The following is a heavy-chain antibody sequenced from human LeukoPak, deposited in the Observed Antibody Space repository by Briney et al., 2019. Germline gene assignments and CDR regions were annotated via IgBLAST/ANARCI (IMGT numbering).Heavy chain of an antibody. CDR1: GFTFSSYA. D-gene: IGHD5-12*01. J-gene: IGHJ4*02. Sequence: GGPLRLSCAASGFTFSSYAMSWVRQAPGKGLEWVSAISGSGGSTYYADSVKGRFTISRDNSKNTLYLQMNSLKTEDTAVYYCTTQEMATIFDYWGQGTLVTVSS. V-gene: IGHV3-23*01. CDR2: ISGSGGST. CDR3: TTQEMATIFDY.